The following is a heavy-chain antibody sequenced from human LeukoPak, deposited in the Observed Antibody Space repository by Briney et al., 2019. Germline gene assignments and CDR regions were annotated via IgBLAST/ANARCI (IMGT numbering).Heavy chain of an antibody. CDR2: IYHSGST. CDR3: AGRAARFFDY. J-gene: IGHJ4*02. V-gene: IGHV4-38-2*01. CDR1: GYSISSGYY. D-gene: IGHD6-25*01. Sequence: PSETLSLTCAVSGYSISSGYYWGWIRQPPGKGLEWIGSIYHSGSTYYNPSLKSRATISVDTSKNQFSLKLTSVTAADTAVYYCAGRAARFFDYWGQGILVTVSS.